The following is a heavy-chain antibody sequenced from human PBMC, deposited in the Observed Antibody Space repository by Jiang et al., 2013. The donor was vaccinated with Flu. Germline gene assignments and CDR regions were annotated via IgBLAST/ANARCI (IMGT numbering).Heavy chain of an antibody. J-gene: IGHJ4*02. CDR3: ARDHSSSGTRGLSDY. CDR2: ISSSGGTI. CDR1: GFTFSSYE. D-gene: IGHD6-6*01. Sequence: QLLESGGGLVQPGGSLRLSCAASGFTFSSYEMNWVRQAPGKGLEWVSYISSSGGTIYYADSVKGRFTISRDNAKNSLYLQMNSLRAEDTAVYYCARDHSSSGTRGLSDYWGQGTLVTVSS. V-gene: IGHV3-48*03.